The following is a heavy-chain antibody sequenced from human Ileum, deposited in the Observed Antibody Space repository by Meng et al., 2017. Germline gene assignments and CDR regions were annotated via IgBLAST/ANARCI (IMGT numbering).Heavy chain of an antibody. J-gene: IGHJ4*02. V-gene: IGHV4-34*02. CDR2: INHSGSS. Sequence: QVQLQQWGAGLLKPSETLSLTCAFYGGSFSHYDWNWIRQFPGKGLEWIGQINHSGSSNYNPSLSSRVTISADMSKNQSSLKLSSVTAADTAVYYCRLAYCIGDCGDYWGQGTLVTVSS. CDR1: GGSFSHYD. CDR3: RLAYCIGDCGDY. D-gene: IGHD2-21*02.